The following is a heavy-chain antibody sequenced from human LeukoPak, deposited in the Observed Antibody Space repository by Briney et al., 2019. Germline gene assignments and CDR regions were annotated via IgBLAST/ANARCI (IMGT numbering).Heavy chain of an antibody. CDR2: IYYSGST. V-gene: IGHV4-39*07. CDR3: ARLSYYGMDV. J-gene: IGHJ6*02. Sequence: SETLSLTCTVSGYSISSSSYYWGWIRQPPGKGLEWIGSIYYSGSTYYNPSLKSRVTISVDTSKNQFSLKLSSVTAADTAVYYCARLSYYGMDVWGQGTTVTVSS. CDR1: GYSISSSSYY. D-gene: IGHD3-16*02.